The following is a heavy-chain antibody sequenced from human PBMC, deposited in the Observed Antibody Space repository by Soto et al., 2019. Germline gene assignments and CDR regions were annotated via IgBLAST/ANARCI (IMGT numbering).Heavy chain of an antibody. CDR1: GFTFGDYA. D-gene: IGHD2-21*01. Sequence: EVQLVESGGGLVQPGRSLRLSCTGSGFTFGDYAMSWVRQAPGKGLEWVGFIRSKAYGGTTNYAASVKDRFSISRDDSKSVAYLQMESLKTEDTAVYYCIRLCGGDCWLGGYWGQGTLVTVSS. CDR3: IRLCGGDCWLGGY. CDR2: IRSKAYGGTT. V-gene: IGHV3-49*04. J-gene: IGHJ4*02.